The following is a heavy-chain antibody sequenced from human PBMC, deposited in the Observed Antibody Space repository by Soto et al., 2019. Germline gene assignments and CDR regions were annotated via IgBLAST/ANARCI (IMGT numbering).Heavy chain of an antibody. J-gene: IGHJ3*02. CDR2: IRSKAYGGTT. V-gene: IGHV3-49*03. D-gene: IGHD3-3*01. CDR3: TRDLNFWSGYYRSGYRLDAFDI. Sequence: PGGSLRLSCTASGFTFGDYAMSWFRQAPGKGLEWVGFIRSKAYGGTTEYAASVKGRFTISRDDSKSIAYLQMNSLKTEDTAVYYCTRDLNFWSGYYRSGYRLDAFDIWGQGTMVTVSS. CDR1: GFTFGDYA.